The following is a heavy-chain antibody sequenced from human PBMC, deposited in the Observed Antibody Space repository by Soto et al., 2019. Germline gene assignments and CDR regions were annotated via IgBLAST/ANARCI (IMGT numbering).Heavy chain of an antibody. J-gene: IGHJ4*02. D-gene: IGHD3-22*01. CDR3: ARTSKKLVITPVPFDY. Sequence: ASVKVSCKASGYTFTGYYMHWVRQAPGQGLEWMGWINPNSGGTNYAQKFQGWVTMTRDTSISTAYMELSRLRSDDTAVYYCARTSKKLVITPVPFDYWGQGTLVTVSS. CDR2: INPNSGGT. CDR1: GYTFTGYY. V-gene: IGHV1-2*04.